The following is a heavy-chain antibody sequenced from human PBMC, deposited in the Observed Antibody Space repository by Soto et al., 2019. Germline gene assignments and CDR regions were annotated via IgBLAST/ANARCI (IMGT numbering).Heavy chain of an antibody. CDR3: ARYSGSYAILD. V-gene: IGHV3-7*04. CDR2: IKEDGSVK. D-gene: IGHD1-26*01. J-gene: IGHJ4*02. CDR1: GFTFSNYW. Sequence: EVQLVESGGGLVQPGGSLRLSCAASGFTFSNYWMSWVRQAPGKGLEWVDNIKEDGSVKYYVDSVKGRSTISRDNAKNSLYLQVDSLRGEDTAVYYCARYSGSYAILDWGQGTLVTVST.